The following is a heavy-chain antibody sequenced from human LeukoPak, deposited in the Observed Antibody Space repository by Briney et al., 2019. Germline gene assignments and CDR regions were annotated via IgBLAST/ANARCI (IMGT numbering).Heavy chain of an antibody. Sequence: GRSLRLSCAASGFTFDDYAMHWVRQAPGKGLEWVSGISWNSGSIGYADSVKGRFTISRDNAKNSLYLQMNSLRAEDTALYYCAKDGGRSIAAAGTAFDIWGQGTMVTVSS. V-gene: IGHV3-9*01. D-gene: IGHD6-13*01. CDR1: GFTFDDYA. J-gene: IGHJ3*02. CDR3: AKDGGRSIAAAGTAFDI. CDR2: ISWNSGSI.